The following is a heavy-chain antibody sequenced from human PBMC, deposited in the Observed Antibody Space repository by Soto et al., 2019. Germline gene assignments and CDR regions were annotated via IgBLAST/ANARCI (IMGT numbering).Heavy chain of an antibody. D-gene: IGHD4-17*01. CDR1: GHTLSELS. CDR2: FDPEDGET. V-gene: IGHV1-24*01. Sequence: ASVKVSCKISGHTLSELSMNWVRQAPGKGLEWLGGFDPEDGETSYARKFQGRVTVTEDTSANTAYMDLSSLTSDDTAVYYCANHGDFAAFDYWGQGTLVTVSS. CDR3: ANHGDFAAFDY. J-gene: IGHJ4*02.